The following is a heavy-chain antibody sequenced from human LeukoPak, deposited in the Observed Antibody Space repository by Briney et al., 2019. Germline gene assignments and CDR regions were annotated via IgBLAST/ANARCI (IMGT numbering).Heavy chain of an antibody. Sequence: GASVKVSCKASGYTFTSYDINWVRQATGQGLEWMGWMNPNSGNTGSAQRFQGRITMTRDTSISTAYMELSSLRFEDTAVYYCARGPLARLPSSFDPWGQGTLVTVSS. CDR3: ARGPLARLPSSFDP. CDR1: GYTFTSYD. J-gene: IGHJ5*02. CDR2: MNPNSGNT. V-gene: IGHV1-8*01. D-gene: IGHD5-12*01.